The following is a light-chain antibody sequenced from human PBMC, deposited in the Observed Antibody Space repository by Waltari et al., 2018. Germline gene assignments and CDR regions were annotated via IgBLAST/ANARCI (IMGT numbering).Light chain of an antibody. V-gene: IGKV3-20*01. CDR2: GAS. Sequence: EIVLTQSPGTLSVSPGERVTVSCRASHTITGSCITWYHQKPGQAPRLLIYGASNRAPGIPDRFSGSGSGTDFTLTISRLEPEDSAVYYCQQYDGSVVTFGGGTKVEIK. CDR1: HTITGSC. J-gene: IGKJ4*01. CDR3: QQYDGSVVT.